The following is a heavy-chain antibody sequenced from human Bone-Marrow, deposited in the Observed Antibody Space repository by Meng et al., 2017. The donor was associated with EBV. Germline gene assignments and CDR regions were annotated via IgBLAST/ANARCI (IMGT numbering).Heavy chain of an antibody. J-gene: IGHJ4*02. Sequence: VQLQASGPGLVKPSQTLSLTCAVSGGSISSGGDHWSWIRQPPGKGLEWIGYIDYSGSTYHNPSLKSRVTTSVDASNNQFSLKLSSVTAADTAVYYCATYEMGGAGKGYWGQGTLVTVSS. V-gene: IGHV4-30-4*01. CDR3: ATYEMGGAGKGY. CDR1: GGSISSGGDH. CDR2: IDYSGST. D-gene: IGHD6-19*01.